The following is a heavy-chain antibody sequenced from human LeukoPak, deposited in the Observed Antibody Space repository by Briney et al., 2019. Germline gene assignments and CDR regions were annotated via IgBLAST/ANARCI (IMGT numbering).Heavy chain of an antibody. CDR2: IYPDDSRA. CDR1: GYSFTSYW. J-gene: IGHJ6*02. Sequence: GESLKISCKGSGYSFTSYWIGWVRQMPGKGLEWMGIIYPDDSRARYSQSFQGQVTISADKSINTAYLQWSSLKASDTAMYYCARTFGESPLNYYYGMDLWGQGTTVTVSS. V-gene: IGHV5-51*01. CDR3: ARTFGESPLNYYYGMDL. D-gene: IGHD3-10*01.